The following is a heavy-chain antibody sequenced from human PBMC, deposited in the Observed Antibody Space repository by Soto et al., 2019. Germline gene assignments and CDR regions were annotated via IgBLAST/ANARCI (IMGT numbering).Heavy chain of an antibody. Sequence: QVQLQESGPGLVRPSGALSVTCAVSGDSISRSHWWSWVRQSPGKGLEWIGEISHSGITNYNPSLKSRVTISGDKSKNQLSLKLXXXXXXDTAVYYCARVRYDRSGFDHWGQGTLVSVSS. D-gene: IGHD3-22*01. CDR2: ISHSGIT. V-gene: IGHV4-4*02. CDR1: GDSISRSHW. J-gene: IGHJ4*02. CDR3: ARVRYDRSGFDH.